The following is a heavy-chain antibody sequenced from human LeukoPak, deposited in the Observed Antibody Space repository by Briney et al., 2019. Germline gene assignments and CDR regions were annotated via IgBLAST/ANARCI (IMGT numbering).Heavy chain of an antibody. CDR3: ASGGGWVFDY. J-gene: IGHJ4*02. CDR2: IKQDGSET. CDR1: GFTFSSYW. V-gene: IGHV3-7*01. D-gene: IGHD6-19*01. Sequence: GGSLRLSCAASGFTFSSYWMNWVRQAPGKGLEWVAIIKQDGSETYYVDSVKGRFTFSRDNAKESLYLRMNSLRAEDTAVYYCASGGGWVFDYWGQGTLVTVSS.